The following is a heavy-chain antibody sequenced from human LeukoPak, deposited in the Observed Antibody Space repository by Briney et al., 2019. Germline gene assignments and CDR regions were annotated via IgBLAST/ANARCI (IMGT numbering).Heavy chain of an antibody. D-gene: IGHD2-2*02. CDR1: GGTFSSYA. J-gene: IGHJ4*02. Sequence: GASVKVSCKASGGTFSSYAISWVRQAPGQGLEWMGGIIPILGTANYAQKFQGRVTITADESTSTAYMELSSLRSEDTAVYYCARSRVGGYCSSTSCYTQYYFDYWGQGTLVTVSS. CDR2: IIPILGTA. V-gene: IGHV1-69*13. CDR3: ARSRVGGYCSSTSCYTQYYFDY.